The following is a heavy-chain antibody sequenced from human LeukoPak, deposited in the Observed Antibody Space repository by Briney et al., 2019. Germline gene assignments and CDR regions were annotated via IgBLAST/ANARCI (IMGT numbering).Heavy chain of an antibody. Sequence: PGRSLRLSCAASGFTFSSYGMHWVRQAPGKGLEWGAVISYDGSNKYYADSVKGRFTISRDNSKNTLYLQMNSLRAEDTAVYYCAKDTAVVPAALDYWGQGTLVTVSS. CDR1: GFTFSSYG. CDR2: ISYDGSNK. V-gene: IGHV3-30*18. CDR3: AKDTAVVPAALDY. J-gene: IGHJ4*02. D-gene: IGHD2-2*01.